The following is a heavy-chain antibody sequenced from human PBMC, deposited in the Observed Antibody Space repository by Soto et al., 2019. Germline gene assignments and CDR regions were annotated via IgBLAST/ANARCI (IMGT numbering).Heavy chain of an antibody. D-gene: IGHD3-22*01. Sequence: EVQLLESGGGLVQPGGSLRLSCAASGFTFSSYAMSWVRQAPGKGLEWVSAISGSGGSTYYADSVKGPFTISRDNSKNTLYLQMNSLRAEDTAVYYCAKDSSGYYNYYYYGMDVWGQGTTVTVSS. V-gene: IGHV3-23*01. CDR2: ISGSGGST. CDR3: AKDSSGYYNYYYYGMDV. J-gene: IGHJ6*02. CDR1: GFTFSSYA.